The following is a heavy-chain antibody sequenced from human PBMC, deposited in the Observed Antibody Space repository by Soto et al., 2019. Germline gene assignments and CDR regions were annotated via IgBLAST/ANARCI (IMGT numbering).Heavy chain of an antibody. CDR1: GGSIDSYY. Sequence: QVQLQESGPGLVKPSETLSLTCTVSGGSIDSYYWSWIRQSAGKGLEWIGRIYSSGSTNYNPSLNSRVTMSVDTSKNQFPLRLSSVTAADTAVYYCARDRGDYGSADYWGQGTLVTVSS. D-gene: IGHD3-10*01. CDR3: ARDRGDYGSADY. CDR2: IYSSGST. J-gene: IGHJ4*02. V-gene: IGHV4-4*07.